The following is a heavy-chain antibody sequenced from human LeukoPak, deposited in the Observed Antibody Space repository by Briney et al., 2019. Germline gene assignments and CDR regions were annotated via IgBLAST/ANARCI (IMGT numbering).Heavy chain of an antibody. V-gene: IGHV4-39*07. CDR1: GGSISSSSYY. CDR3: ARVSSLIQVYARTVFDY. J-gene: IGHJ4*02. Sequence: SETLSLTCTVSGGSISSSSYYWGWIRQPPGKGLEWIGSIYYSGSTYYNPSLKSRVTISVDTSKNQFSLKLSSVTAADTAVYYCARVSSLIQVYARTVFDYWGQGTLVTVSS. CDR2: IYYSGST. D-gene: IGHD2-8*01.